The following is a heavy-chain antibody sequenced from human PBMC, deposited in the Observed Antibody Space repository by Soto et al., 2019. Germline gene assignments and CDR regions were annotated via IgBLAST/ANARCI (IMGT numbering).Heavy chain of an antibody. D-gene: IGHD1-26*01. Sequence: SVKVSCKASGGTFSSYAISWVRQAPGQGLEWMGGIIPIFGTANYAQKFQGRVTITADESTSTAYMELSSLRSEDTAVYYCARDSPVGASEGNGMDVWGQGTTVTVSS. CDR1: GGTFSSYA. CDR3: ARDSPVGASEGNGMDV. V-gene: IGHV1-69*13. J-gene: IGHJ6*02. CDR2: IIPIFGTA.